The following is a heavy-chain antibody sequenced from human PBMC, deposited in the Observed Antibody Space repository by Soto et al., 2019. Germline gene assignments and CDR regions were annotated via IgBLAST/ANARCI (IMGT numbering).Heavy chain of an antibody. J-gene: IGHJ4*02. Sequence: GGSLRLSCAASGFTFSTTWMHWVRQAPGKGRVWVARMNGDASTTTYADSVRGRFTISRDNAKNTLYLQMNSLRAEDTAVYYCTRVDWGFENYWGQGTLVTVSS. D-gene: IGHD7-27*01. CDR1: GFTFSTTW. CDR3: TRVDWGFENY. V-gene: IGHV3-74*03. CDR2: MNGDASTT.